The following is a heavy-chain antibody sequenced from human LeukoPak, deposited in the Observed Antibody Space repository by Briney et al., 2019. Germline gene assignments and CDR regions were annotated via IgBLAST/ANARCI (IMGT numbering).Heavy chain of an antibody. CDR3: ARAPYDRFFDY. CDR1: GGSFSGYY. J-gene: IGHJ4*02. CDR2: INHSGST. V-gene: IGHV4-34*01. Sequence: SETLSLTCAVYGGSFSGYYWSWIRQPPGKGLEWIGEINHSGSTNYNPSLKSRVTTSVDTSKNQFSLKLSSVTAADTAVCYCARAPYDRFFDYWGQGTLVTVSS. D-gene: IGHD3-22*01.